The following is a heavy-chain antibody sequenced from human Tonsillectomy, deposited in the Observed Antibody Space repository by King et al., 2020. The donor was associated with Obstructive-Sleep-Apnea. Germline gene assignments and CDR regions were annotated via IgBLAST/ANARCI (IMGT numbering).Heavy chain of an antibody. CDR3: ARGYSGYDYDYYYYYAMDV. CDR2: IKKVGSEK. J-gene: IGHJ6*02. Sequence: VQLVESGGGLVQPGGSLRLSCAASGFSFSSYWMNWVRQAPGKGLEWVANIKKVGSEKYYVDSVKGRLTISRDNAKTSMNLQMSSLRAEDTAVYYCARGYSGYDYDYYYYYAMDVWGQGTTVTVSS. V-gene: IGHV3-7*04. D-gene: IGHD5-12*01. CDR1: GFSFSSYW.